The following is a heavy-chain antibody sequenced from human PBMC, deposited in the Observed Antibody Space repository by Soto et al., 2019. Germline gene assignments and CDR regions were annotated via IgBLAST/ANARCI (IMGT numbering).Heavy chain of an antibody. D-gene: IGHD6-13*01. CDR3: ARDRGSSSWFYYYYCMDV. CDR2: ISYDGSNK. CDR1: GFTFSSYA. V-gene: IGHV3-30-3*01. Sequence: QVQLVESGGGVVQPGRSLRLSCAASGFTFSSYAMHWVRQAPGKGLEWVAVISYDGSNKYYADSVKGRFTISRDNSKNTLYLQMNSLRAEDTAVYYCARDRGSSSWFYYYYCMDVWGQGTTVTVSS. J-gene: IGHJ6*02.